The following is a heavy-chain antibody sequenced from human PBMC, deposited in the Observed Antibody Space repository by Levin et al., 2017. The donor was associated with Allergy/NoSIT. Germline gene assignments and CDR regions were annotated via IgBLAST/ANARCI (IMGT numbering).Heavy chain of an antibody. Sequence: GGSLRLSCAASGFTFSSAWMGWVRQAPGKGLEWVGLITNVGTTDYGAPAKGRFTISRDDSKNTVYLQMNSLKTEDAAVYYCTADPPGYSSGIDFWGLGTLVSVSS. CDR3: TADPPGYSSGIDF. V-gene: IGHV3-15*07. J-gene: IGHJ4*02. D-gene: IGHD3-22*01. CDR2: ITNVGTT. CDR1: GFTFSSAW.